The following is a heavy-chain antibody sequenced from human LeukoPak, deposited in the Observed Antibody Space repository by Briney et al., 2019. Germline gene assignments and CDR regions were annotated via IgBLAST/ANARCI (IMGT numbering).Heavy chain of an antibody. CDR2: IWYDGSNK. V-gene: IGHV3-33*01. CDR3: ARSTVVAAYDY. Sequence: PGRSLRLSCAASGFTFSSYGMHWVRQAPGKGLEWVAVIWYDGSNKYYADSVKGRFTISRDNSENTLYLQMNSLRAEDTAVYYCARSTVVAAYDYWGQGTLVTVSS. D-gene: IGHD1-26*01. CDR1: GFTFSSYG. J-gene: IGHJ4*02.